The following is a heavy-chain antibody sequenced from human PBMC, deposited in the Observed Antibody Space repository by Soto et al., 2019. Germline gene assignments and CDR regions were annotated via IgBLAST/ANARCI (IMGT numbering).Heavy chain of an antibody. J-gene: IGHJ6*02. Sequence: ASVKVCCKVSGYTLTELSMHWVRQAKEKGLEWMGGFDPEDGETIHAQKFQGRVTMTEDTSTDTAYMELSSLRSEDTAVYYCGTSSSPYYYYGMDVWGQGTTVTVSS. V-gene: IGHV1-24*01. CDR3: GTSSSPYYYYGMDV. CDR2: FDPEDGET. D-gene: IGHD6-13*01. CDR1: GYTLTELS.